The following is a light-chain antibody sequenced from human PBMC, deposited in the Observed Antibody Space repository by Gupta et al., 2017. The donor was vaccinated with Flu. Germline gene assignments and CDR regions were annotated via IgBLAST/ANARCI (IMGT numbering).Light chain of an antibody. CDR3: CPDSSSSTVV. J-gene: IGLJ2*01. V-gene: IGLV2-14*04. CDR1: SSGVGDDDY. Sequence: STTNTCSGTSSGVGDDDYVACYHQHTAKPPHLLVYDVSNRPSAVSPGFSGSKSGNTASLTISGRTEADDADYYCCPDSSSSTVVFGGGTKLTVL. CDR2: DVS.